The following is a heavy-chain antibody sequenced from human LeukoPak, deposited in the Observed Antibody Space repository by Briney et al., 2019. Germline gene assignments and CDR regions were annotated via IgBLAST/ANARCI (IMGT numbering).Heavy chain of an antibody. CDR1: GYSISSGYY. CDR3: ATGYGDFRVEGRYFYS. Sequence: SETLSLTCTVSGYSISSGYYWGWIRQPPGEGLEWIGSMYHSGSTYYNPSLKSRVTISVDTSKEHSFLKLNSVTAADTAVYYCATGYGDFRVEGRYFYSWGQGTLVTVSS. D-gene: IGHD4-17*01. CDR2: MYHSGST. V-gene: IGHV4-38-2*02. J-gene: IGHJ4*02.